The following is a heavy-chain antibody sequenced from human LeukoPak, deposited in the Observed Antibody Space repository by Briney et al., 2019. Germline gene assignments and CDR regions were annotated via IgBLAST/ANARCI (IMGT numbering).Heavy chain of an antibody. V-gene: IGHV4-59*12. Sequence: SETLSLTCTVSGGSISSYYWSWIRQPPGKGLEWIGYIYYSGSTNYNPSLKSRVTISVDRSKNQFSLKLSSVTAADTAVYYCAKGVVWEPYYFDYWGQGTLATVSS. CDR3: AKGVVWEPYYFDY. D-gene: IGHD3-3*01. J-gene: IGHJ4*02. CDR2: IYYSGST. CDR1: GGSISSYY.